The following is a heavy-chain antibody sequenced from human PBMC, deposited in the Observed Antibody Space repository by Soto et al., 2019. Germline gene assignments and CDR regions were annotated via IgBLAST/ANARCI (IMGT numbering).Heavy chain of an antibody. D-gene: IGHD3-22*01. CDR2: IIPIFGTA. V-gene: IGHV1-69*13. Sequence: SVKVSCKASGGTFSSYAISWVRQAPGQGLEWMGGIIPIFGTANYAQKFQGRVTITADESTSTAYMELSSLRSEDTAVYYCARALRSCYYPSGSWGQGTLVTVSS. CDR3: ARALRSCYYPSGS. CDR1: GGTFSSYA. J-gene: IGHJ5*02.